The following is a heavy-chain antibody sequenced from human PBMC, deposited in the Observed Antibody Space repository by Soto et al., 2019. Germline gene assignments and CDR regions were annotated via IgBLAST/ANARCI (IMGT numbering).Heavy chain of an antibody. V-gene: IGHV3-23*01. CDR1: GFTFSTYA. J-gene: IGHJ4*02. CDR3: AKDLFPTSGQRFFFES. Sequence: PWWSLRLSCSASGFTFSTYAMTWGRQAAGRGLEWVSTILHDETPFYTDSVKGRFTISRDNVRGTLYLQMNGLRVEDAALYFCAKDLFPTSGQRFFFESWGQGSLVTVSS. D-gene: IGHD2-21*01. CDR2: ILHDETP.